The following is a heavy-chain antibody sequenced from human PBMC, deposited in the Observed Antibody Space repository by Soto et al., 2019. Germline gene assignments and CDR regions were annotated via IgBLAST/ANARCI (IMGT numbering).Heavy chain of an antibody. Sequence: LRLSCAASGFTFSNAWMNWVRQAPGKGLEWVGRIKTKSDGATTDYAAPVKGRFTISRDDSRNTLYLQMNSLKAEDTAVYYCTALTGTTMALDYWGQGTLVTVSS. V-gene: IGHV3-15*01. J-gene: IGHJ4*02. D-gene: IGHD1-7*01. CDR2: IKTKSDGATT. CDR3: TALTGTTMALDY. CDR1: GFTFSNAW.